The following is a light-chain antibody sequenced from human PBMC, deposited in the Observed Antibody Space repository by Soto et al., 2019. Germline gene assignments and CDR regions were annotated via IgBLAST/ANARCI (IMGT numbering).Light chain of an antibody. CDR1: QSINSY. CDR3: QQTYTTPYT. Sequence: DIQMTQSPSSLSASVGDRVTVSCRASQSINSYLNWYQQKPGKAPTLLIYSAYSLEEGVPSRFSGSGSRTELTLTISSLQPEDFATYSCQQTYTTPYTFGQGTKLEIK. J-gene: IGKJ2*01. V-gene: IGKV1-39*01. CDR2: SAY.